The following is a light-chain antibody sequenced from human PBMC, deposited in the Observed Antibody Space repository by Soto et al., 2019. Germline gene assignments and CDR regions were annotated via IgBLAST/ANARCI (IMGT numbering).Light chain of an antibody. CDR1: QSVDSY. CDR3: QQRSNWPPFLA. Sequence: EIVLTQSPATLSLSPGERATLSCRASQSVDSYLAWYQQKPGQAPRLLIYDASNRATGIPARFSGSGSGTDFTLTISSLEPEDFAVYYCQQRSNWPPFLAFGGGTKVEIK. V-gene: IGKV3-11*01. J-gene: IGKJ4*01. CDR2: DAS.